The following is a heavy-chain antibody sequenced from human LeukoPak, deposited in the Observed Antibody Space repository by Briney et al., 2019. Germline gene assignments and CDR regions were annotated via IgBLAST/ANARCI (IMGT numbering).Heavy chain of an antibody. CDR3: ARDYGSGTYSLYYYGLDV. CDR1: GYTFSNYA. J-gene: IGHJ6*02. CDR2: ISTYTGNT. D-gene: IGHD3-10*01. V-gene: IGHV1-18*01. Sequence: ASVKVSCKTSGYTFSNYAISWVRQAPGQGLEWMGWISTYTGNTKYAQKSQGRVTMTTETYTSTAFMELRSLEADDTAVYYCARDYGSGTYSLYYYGLDVWGQGTTVSVSS.